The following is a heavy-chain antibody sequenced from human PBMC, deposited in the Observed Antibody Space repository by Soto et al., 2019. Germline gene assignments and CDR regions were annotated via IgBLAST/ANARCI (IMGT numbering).Heavy chain of an antibody. CDR3: ARGTPNCYYGMDV. CDR2: INHSGST. J-gene: IGHJ6*02. V-gene: IGHV4-34*01. Sequence: QVQLQQWGAGLLKPSETLSLTCAVYGGSFSGYYWSWIRQPPGKGLEWIGEINHSGSTNYNPSLTSRVTISVDTSKDQFSLTLSSVTAADTAVYYCARGTPNCYYGMDVWGHGTTVTVSS. CDR1: GGSFSGYY.